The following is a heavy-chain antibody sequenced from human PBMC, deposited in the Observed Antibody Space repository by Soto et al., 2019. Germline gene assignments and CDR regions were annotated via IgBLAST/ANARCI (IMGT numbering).Heavy chain of an antibody. CDR1: GYTFTGYY. D-gene: IGHD3-3*02. J-gene: IGHJ6*02. V-gene: IGHV1-2*02. CDR3: ARDRGNMVAIFHHYYGMDV. CDR2: IHLNSGGT. Sequence: ASVKVSCKASGYTFTGYYVHWVRQAPGHGLEWLGWIHLNSGGTNYAQSFQGRVTMTRDTSISTVYMELSRLKSDDTAVYYCARDRGNMVAIFHHYYGMDVWGQGTTVTVSS.